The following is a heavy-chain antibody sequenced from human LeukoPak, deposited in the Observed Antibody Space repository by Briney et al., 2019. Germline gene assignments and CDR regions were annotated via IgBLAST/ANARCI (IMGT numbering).Heavy chain of an antibody. D-gene: IGHD4-17*01. CDR2: ISSSSSYI. CDR3: ARDGDGDYVFSYYFDY. J-gene: IGHJ4*02. V-gene: IGHV3-21*01. CDR1: GFTFSNYN. Sequence: GGSLRLSCAASGFTFSNYNMNWVRQAPGKGLEWVSSISSSSSYIYYADSVKGRFTISRDNSKNTLYLQMNSLRVEDTAVYYCARDGDGDYVFSYYFDYWGQGTLVTVSS.